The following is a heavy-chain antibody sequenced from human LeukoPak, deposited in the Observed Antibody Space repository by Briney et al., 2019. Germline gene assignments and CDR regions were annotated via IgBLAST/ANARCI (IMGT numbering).Heavy chain of an antibody. J-gene: IGHJ1*01. V-gene: IGHV3-15*01. CDR2: IKSKTDGGTT. CDR3: TTDMVRYCSGGSCSQYFQH. D-gene: IGHD2-15*01. CDR1: GFTFSNAW. Sequence: GGSLRLSCAASGFTFSNAWMSWVRQAPGKGLEWVGRIKSKTDGGTTDYAAPVKGRFTISRDDSKNTLYLQMNSLKTEDTAVYYCTTDMVRYCSGGSCSQYFQHWGQGTLVTVSS.